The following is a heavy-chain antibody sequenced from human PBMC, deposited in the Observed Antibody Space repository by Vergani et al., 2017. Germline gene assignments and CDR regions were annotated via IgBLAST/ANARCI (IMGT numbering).Heavy chain of an antibody. CDR3: ARHSXVEWLVKLGWIDP. D-gene: IGHD6-19*01. V-gene: IGHV4-39*01. Sequence: QLQLHESGRGLVKPSATLSLTCSVSGASIRSSNYYLGWIRQPPGKGLEWIASIYYSGSTYYNPSLKSRVTISVDTSKNQFSLKLSTVTAADTAVYFCARHSXVEWLVKLGWIDPWGQGILVTVSS. CDR2: IYYSGST. CDR1: GASIRSSNYY. J-gene: IGHJ5*02.